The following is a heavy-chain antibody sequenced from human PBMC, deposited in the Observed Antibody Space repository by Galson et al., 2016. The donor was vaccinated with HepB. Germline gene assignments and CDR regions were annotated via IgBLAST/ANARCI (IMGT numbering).Heavy chain of an antibody. CDR2: IIPIYGTA. CDR1: GDTFSRYA. J-gene: IGHJ4*02. CDR3: ARGGDSSGWYEILL. V-gene: IGHV1-69*05. Sequence: SVKVSCKASGDTFSRYAVSWLRQAPGQGLEWMGGIIPIYGTANYAQKFQGRITITTDESTSTAYMELISLRSDDTALYYCARGGDSSGWYEILLWGQGTLVTVSS. D-gene: IGHD6-19*01.